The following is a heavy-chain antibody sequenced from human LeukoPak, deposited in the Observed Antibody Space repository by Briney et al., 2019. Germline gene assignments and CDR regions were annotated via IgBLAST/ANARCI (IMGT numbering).Heavy chain of an antibody. CDR2: ISAYNGNT. J-gene: IGHJ4*02. CDR3: ARTERELRYFDWLRNYYFDY. Sequence: GASVKVSCKASGYTFTSYGISWVRQAPGQGLEWMGWISAYNGNTNYAQKLQGRVTMTTDTSTSTAYMELRSLRSDDTAVYYCARTERELRYFDWLRNYYFDYWGQGTLVTVSS. CDR1: GYTFTSYG. V-gene: IGHV1-18*01. D-gene: IGHD3-9*01.